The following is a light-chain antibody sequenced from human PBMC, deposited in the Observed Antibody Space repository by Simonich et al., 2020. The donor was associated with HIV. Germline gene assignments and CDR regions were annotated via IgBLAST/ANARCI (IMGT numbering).Light chain of an antibody. CDR3: CSYSTRTTLV. CDR2: EGT. J-gene: IGLJ2*01. CDR1: SSDVGSYNL. V-gene: IGLV2-23*01. Sequence: QSALTQPASVSGSPGQSITISCTGTSSDVGSYNLVSWYQQHPGKAPKLMIYEGTKRPSGVSNRFSGSKSGNTASLTISGLQADDEADYYCCSYSTRTTLVFGGGTKLTVL.